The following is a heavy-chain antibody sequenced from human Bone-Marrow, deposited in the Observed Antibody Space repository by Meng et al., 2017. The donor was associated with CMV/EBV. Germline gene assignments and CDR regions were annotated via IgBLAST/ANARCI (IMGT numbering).Heavy chain of an antibody. CDR3: ARDLRRIVGATYSLDY. V-gene: IGHV1-46*01. CDR1: GYTFTSYY. CDR2: INPSGGST. Sequence: ASVKVSCKASGYTFTSYYMHWVRQAPGQGLEWMGIINPSGGSTSYAQKFQGRVTMTRDTSTSTVYMELSSLRSEDTAVYYCARDLRRIVGATYSLDYWGQGTLVTVSS. D-gene: IGHD1-26*01. J-gene: IGHJ4*02.